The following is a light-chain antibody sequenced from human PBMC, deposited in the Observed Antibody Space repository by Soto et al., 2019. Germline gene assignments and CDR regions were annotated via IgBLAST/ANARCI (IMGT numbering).Light chain of an antibody. V-gene: IGKV1-9*01. Sequence: IQMTQFPPSLSASVGDTVTITCRPSQAVPNNMAWYQQKPGKPPKLLIYEESTLHSGVPSRFSGRKSGTQFTLTTDSLQPEDFATYYCQQVKTYPRTFGGGTKVDIK. J-gene: IGKJ4*01. CDR3: QQVKTYPRT. CDR2: EES. CDR1: QAVPNN.